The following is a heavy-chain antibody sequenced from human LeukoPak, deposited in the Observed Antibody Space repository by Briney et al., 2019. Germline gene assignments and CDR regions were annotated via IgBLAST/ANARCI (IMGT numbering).Heavy chain of an antibody. V-gene: IGHV5-51*01. J-gene: IGHJ4*02. CDR2: IYPGDSDV. Sequence: GESLKISFQGSGYSFSSFWIGWVRPMPGKGLEWMGFIYPGDSDVRYSPSFQGQVNISADKSLNSAYLQWNSLKASDTAMYYCARRRSMSYRSYFEYWGQGTLVTVSS. CDR3: ARRRSMSYRSYFEY. CDR1: GYSFSSFW. D-gene: IGHD1-26*01.